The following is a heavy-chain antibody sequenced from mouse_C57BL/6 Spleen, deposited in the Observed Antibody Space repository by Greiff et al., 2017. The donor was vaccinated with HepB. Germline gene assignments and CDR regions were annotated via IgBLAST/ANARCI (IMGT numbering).Heavy chain of an antibody. Sequence: EVNLVESGGGLVKPGGSLKLSCAASGFTFSDYGMHWVRQAPEKGLEWVAYISSGSSTIYYADTVKGRFTISRDNAKNTLFLQMTSLRSEDTAMYYCARGGWLPYAMDYWGQGTSVTVSS. CDR3: ARGGWLPYAMDY. J-gene: IGHJ4*01. D-gene: IGHD2-3*01. CDR1: GFTFSDYG. V-gene: IGHV5-17*01. CDR2: ISSGSSTI.